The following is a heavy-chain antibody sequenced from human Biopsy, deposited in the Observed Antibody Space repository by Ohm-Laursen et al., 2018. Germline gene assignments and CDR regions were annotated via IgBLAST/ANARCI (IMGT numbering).Heavy chain of an antibody. CDR1: GDSVSSNRAA. CDR3: ARSGSDSLNYYFDF. Sequence: SETLSLTCAISGDSVSSNRAAWNWIRQSPSRGLEWLGRTFYRAKWYTDFAVSVKSRITLTPDPSTNQFSLQLNSVTPDDTAVYYCARSGSDSLNYYFDFWCQGTLVTVSS. J-gene: IGHJ4*02. CDR2: TFYRAKWYT. V-gene: IGHV6-1*01. D-gene: IGHD2-21*02.